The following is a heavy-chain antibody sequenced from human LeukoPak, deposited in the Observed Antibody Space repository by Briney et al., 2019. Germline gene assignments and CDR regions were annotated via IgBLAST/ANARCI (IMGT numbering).Heavy chain of an antibody. J-gene: IGHJ4*02. CDR2: INWNGGST. Sequence: GGSLRLSCAASGFTFHDYGMSWVRQAPGKGLEWVSSINWNGGSTDYADSVKGRFTISRDNSKNTLYLQMNSLRAEDTAVYYCAKAPYYSHGYLGYWGQGTLVTVSS. V-gene: IGHV3-20*04. CDR3: AKAPYYSHGYLGY. CDR1: GFTFHDYG. D-gene: IGHD5-18*01.